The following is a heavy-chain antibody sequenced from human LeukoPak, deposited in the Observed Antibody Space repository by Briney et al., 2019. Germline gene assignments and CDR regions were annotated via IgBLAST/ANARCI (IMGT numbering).Heavy chain of an antibody. CDR1: GFTFSSYD. CDR2: IGTAGDT. Sequence: PGGSLRLSCAASGFTFSSYDMHWVHQATGKGLEWVSAIGTAGDTYYPDSVKGRFTISRENAKNSLYLQMNSLRAGDTAVYYCARDRSVGYYYYGMDVWGQGTTVTVSS. V-gene: IGHV3-13*01. CDR3: ARDRSVGYYYYGMDV. J-gene: IGHJ6*02.